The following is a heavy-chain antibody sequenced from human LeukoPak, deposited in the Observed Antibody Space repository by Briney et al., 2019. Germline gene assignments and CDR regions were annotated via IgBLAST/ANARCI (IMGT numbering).Heavy chain of an antibody. J-gene: IGHJ2*01. D-gene: IGHD3-9*01. V-gene: IGHV4-61*01. Sequence: SETLSLTCTVSGGSVSSAWYYWSWIRQPPGKGLEWIGYIYYSGSTNYNPSLKSRVTISVDTSKNQFSLKLSSVTAADTAVYYCARDRYDILTGYYTGYFDLWGRGTLVTVSS. CDR2: IYYSGST. CDR1: GGSVSSAWYY. CDR3: ARDRYDILTGYYTGYFDL.